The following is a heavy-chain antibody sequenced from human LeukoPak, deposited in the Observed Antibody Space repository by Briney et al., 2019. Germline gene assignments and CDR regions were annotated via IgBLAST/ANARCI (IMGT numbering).Heavy chain of an antibody. CDR1: GFTFTTYA. CDR2: ISGSGGSR. Sequence: GGSLRLSCAASGFTFTTYAMSWVRQAPGKGLEWVSGISGSGGSRYYADSVKGRFTISRDNSKNTLYLQMNSLRAEDTAVYYCARAGQQLDYWGQGTLVTVSS. V-gene: IGHV3-23*01. D-gene: IGHD6-13*01. CDR3: ARAGQQLDY. J-gene: IGHJ4*02.